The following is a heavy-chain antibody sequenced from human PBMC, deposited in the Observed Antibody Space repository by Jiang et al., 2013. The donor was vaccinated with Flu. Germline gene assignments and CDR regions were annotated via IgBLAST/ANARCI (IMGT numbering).Heavy chain of an antibody. V-gene: IGHV4-39*01. D-gene: IGHD5-24*01. J-gene: IGHJ3*02. CDR2: IYYTGST. CDR1: GGSISSIIYY. CDR3: ARHNQRIDGYNLGAFDI. Sequence: PGLVKPSQTLSLTCTVSGGSISSIIYYWGWIRQPPGKGLEWIGSIYYTGSTYYNPSLKSRVTMSVDTSKNQFSLKLSSVTAADTALYYCARHNQRIDGYNLGAFDIWGQGTMVTVSS.